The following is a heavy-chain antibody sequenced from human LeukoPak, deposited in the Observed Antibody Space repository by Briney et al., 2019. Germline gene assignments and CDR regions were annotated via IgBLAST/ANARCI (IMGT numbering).Heavy chain of an antibody. D-gene: IGHD2-15*01. Sequence: GGSLRLPCAASGFTFSSYSMNWVRQAPGKGLEWVSSISSSSSYIYYADSVKGRFTISRDNAKNSLYLQMNSLRAEDTAVYYCARDRVIAATDWIDPWGQGSLGTDSS. CDR1: GFTFSSYS. CDR3: ARDRVIAATDWIDP. CDR2: ISSSSSYI. V-gene: IGHV3-21*01. J-gene: IGHJ5*02.